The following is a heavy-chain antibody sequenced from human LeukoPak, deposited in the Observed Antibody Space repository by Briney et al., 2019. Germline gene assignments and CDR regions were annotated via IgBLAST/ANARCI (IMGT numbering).Heavy chain of an antibody. V-gene: IGHV3-23*01. Sequence: GGSLRLSCAASGSTFSSYAMSWVRQAPGKGLEWVSAISGSGGSTYYADSVKGRFTISRDNSKNTLYLQMNSLRAEDTAVYYCAKVLWFGESTFLDYWGQGTLATVSS. J-gene: IGHJ4*02. CDR3: AKVLWFGESTFLDY. CDR1: GSTFSSYA. CDR2: ISGSGGST. D-gene: IGHD3-10*01.